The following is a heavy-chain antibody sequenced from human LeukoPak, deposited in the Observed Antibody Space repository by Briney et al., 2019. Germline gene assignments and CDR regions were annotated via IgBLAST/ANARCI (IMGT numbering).Heavy chain of an antibody. D-gene: IGHD4-17*01. J-gene: IGHJ5*02. CDR1: GYTFTSYG. Sequence: GASVEVSCKASGYTFTSYGISWVRQAPGQGLEWMGWISAYNGNTNYAQKLQGRVTMTTDTSTSTAYMELRSLRSDDTAVYYCARDRPYGAGRAWFDPWGQGTLVTVSS. CDR3: ARDRPYGAGRAWFDP. CDR2: ISAYNGNT. V-gene: IGHV1-18*01.